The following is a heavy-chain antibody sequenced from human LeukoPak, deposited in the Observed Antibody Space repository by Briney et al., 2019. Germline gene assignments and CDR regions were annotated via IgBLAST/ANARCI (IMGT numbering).Heavy chain of an antibody. D-gene: IGHD3-22*01. CDR1: GGSINNYF. CDR3: ARDGGSSGYYYFDY. J-gene: IGHJ4*02. CDR2: IYISGST. Sequence: SETLSLTCTVSGGSINNYFWSWIRQPAGKGLEWIGRIYISGSTNYNPSLQSRVTMSVDTSKNQFSLKLSSVTAADTAVYYCARDGGSSGYYYFDYWGQGTLVTVSS. V-gene: IGHV4-4*07.